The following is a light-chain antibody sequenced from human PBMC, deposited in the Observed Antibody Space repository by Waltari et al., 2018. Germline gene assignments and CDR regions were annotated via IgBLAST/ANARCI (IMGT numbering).Light chain of an antibody. V-gene: IGKV3-15*01. CDR2: DTS. Sequence: EIMMTQSPATLSVSPGERATLSCRVSQSVSRKLAWYQQKPGQAPRLLIYDTSSRATDIPARFSGSGSGTEFTLTISSLQSEDFAVYCCQQYSNWPPWTFSQGTKVEI. J-gene: IGKJ1*01. CDR3: QQYSNWPPWT. CDR1: QSVSRK.